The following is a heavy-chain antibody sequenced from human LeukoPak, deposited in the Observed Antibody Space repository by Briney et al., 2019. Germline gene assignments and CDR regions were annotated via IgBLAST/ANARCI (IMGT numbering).Heavy chain of an antibody. Sequence: SETLSLTCTVSGGSISSYYWSWIRQPPGKGLEWIGYIYYSGSTNYNPSLKSRVTISVDTSKNQFSLKLSSVTAADTAVYYCARCPTYYYGPCYHGMDVWGQGTTVTVSS. CDR1: GGSISSYY. J-gene: IGHJ6*02. D-gene: IGHD3-10*01. CDR3: ARCPTYYYGPCYHGMDV. CDR2: IYYSGST. V-gene: IGHV4-59*08.